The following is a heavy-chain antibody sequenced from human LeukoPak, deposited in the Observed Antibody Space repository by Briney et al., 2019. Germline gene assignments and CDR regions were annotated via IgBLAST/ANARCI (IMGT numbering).Heavy chain of an antibody. V-gene: IGHV1-3*01. CDR3: ARAYYGAPGYYYYYGMDV. CDR1: GYTFTSYA. CDR2: INAGNGNT. D-gene: IGHD4-17*01. J-gene: IGHJ6*02. Sequence: ASVKVSCKASGYTFTSYAMHWVRQAPGQRLEWMGWINAGNGNTKYSQKFQGRVTITRDTSASTAYMELSSLRSEDTAVYYCARAYYGAPGYYYYYGMDVWGQGTTVTVSS.